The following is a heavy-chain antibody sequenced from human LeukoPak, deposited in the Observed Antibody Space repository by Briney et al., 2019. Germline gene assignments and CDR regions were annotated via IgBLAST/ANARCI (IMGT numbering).Heavy chain of an antibody. Sequence: GRSLRLSCAASGFTFSSYGMHWVRQAPGKGLEWVAVILNDGSQEKYADSVKGRFTISRDNSKNTLSLQMNSLRAEDTAVYYCARDDALGDNALDIWGQGTMVTVSS. CDR2: ILNDGSQE. J-gene: IGHJ3*02. D-gene: IGHD3-16*01. CDR3: ARDDALGDNALDI. V-gene: IGHV3-33*01. CDR1: GFTFSSYG.